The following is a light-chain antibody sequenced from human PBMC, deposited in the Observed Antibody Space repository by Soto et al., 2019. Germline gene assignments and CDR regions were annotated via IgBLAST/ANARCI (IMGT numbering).Light chain of an antibody. Sequence: ETVMTQSPATLSVSPGERATLSCRASQSARISLVWYQQKPGQAPRLLIYDVSTRATGVPARFSGSGSGTEFTLTISSPQSEDFAVYYCQQYNNWPPTFGQGTRLEIK. CDR1: QSARIS. V-gene: IGKV3-15*01. CDR2: DVS. J-gene: IGKJ5*01. CDR3: QQYNNWPPT.